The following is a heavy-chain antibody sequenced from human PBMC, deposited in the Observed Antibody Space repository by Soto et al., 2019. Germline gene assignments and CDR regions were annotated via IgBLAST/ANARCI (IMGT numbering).Heavy chain of an antibody. D-gene: IGHD6-6*01. J-gene: IGHJ4*02. V-gene: IGHV4-34*01. Sequence: SETLSLTCAVYGGSFSGYYWSWIRQPPGKGLEWIGEINHSGSTNYNPSLKSRVTISVDTSKNQFSLKLSSVTAADTAVYYCARGRWNSSSSRPPFGYWGQGTLVTVSS. CDR3: ARGRWNSSSSRPPFGY. CDR2: INHSGST. CDR1: GGSFSGYY.